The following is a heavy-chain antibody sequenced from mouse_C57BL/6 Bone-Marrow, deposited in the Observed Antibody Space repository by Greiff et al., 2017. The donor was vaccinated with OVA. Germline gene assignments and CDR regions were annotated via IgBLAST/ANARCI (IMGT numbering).Heavy chain of an antibody. J-gene: IGHJ4*01. V-gene: IGHV1-4*01. CDR1: GYTFTSYT. Sequence: QVQLQQSGAELARPGASVKMSCKASGYTFTSYTMHWVKQRPGQGLEWIGYINPSSGYTKYNQKFKDKATLTADKSSSTAYMQLSSLTSEDSAVYYCARSDDYAGAMDYWGQGTSVTVSS. CDR2: INPSSGYT. D-gene: IGHD2-4*01. CDR3: ARSDDYAGAMDY.